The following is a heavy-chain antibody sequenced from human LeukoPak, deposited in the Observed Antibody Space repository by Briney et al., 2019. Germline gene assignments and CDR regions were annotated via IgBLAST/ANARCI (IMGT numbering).Heavy chain of an antibody. Sequence: GGSLRLSCAASGFTFSDYAMSWVRQAPGKGLEWVAAISGSGGSTYYAGSVKGRSTISRDNSKNTVYLQMNSLSGEDTAVYYCAKGCGGSGCYTSECWGQGTLVTVSS. J-gene: IGHJ4*02. CDR2: ISGSGGST. D-gene: IGHD1-26*01. CDR1: GFTFSDYA. V-gene: IGHV3-23*01. CDR3: AKGCGGSGCYTSEC.